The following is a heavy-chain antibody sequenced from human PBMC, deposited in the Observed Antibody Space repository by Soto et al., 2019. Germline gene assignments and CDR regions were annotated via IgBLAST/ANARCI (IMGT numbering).Heavy chain of an antibody. Sequence: QVQLQESGPGLVKPSGTLSLTCAVSGDSISSNWWSWVRQPPGEGLEWIGEIDHSGSTNYNPSLKSRVTISVDKSKTQFSLNLSSVTAADADVYYCAGSATFYIKRGGQGTLVTVSS. V-gene: IGHV4-4*02. J-gene: IGHJ1*01. CDR3: AGSATFYIKR. D-gene: IGHD3-10*01. CDR1: GDSISSNW. CDR2: IDHSGST.